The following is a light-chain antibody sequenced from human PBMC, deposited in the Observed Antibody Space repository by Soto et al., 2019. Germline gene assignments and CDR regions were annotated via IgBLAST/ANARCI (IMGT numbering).Light chain of an antibody. Sequence: QSALTQPASVSRSPGQSITISCTGTSSDVGVYNYVSWYQQHPGEAPKLMIYDVNDRPSGVSNRFSGSKSGNTASLTISGPQAEDEADYYCSSYTTSSTVVFGGGTKVTVL. CDR1: SSDVGVYNY. CDR2: DVN. CDR3: SSYTTSSTVV. J-gene: IGLJ2*01. V-gene: IGLV2-14*03.